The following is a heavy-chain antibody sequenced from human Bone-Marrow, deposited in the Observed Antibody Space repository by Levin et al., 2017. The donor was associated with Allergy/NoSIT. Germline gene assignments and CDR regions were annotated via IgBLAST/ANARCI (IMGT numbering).Heavy chain of an antibody. J-gene: IGHJ5*02. D-gene: IGHD3-16*02. CDR3: ARGTQEVSGTYRTLDWFEP. V-gene: IGHV4-61*03. CDR2: IHNSGSA. Sequence: SETLSLSCTVSGDSVSSGTVFWTWIRQPPGKGLEWIGYIHNSGSATYNPSLKSRVTLSLDTSKNHFSLNLTSVTAADTAIFYCARGTQEVSGTYRTLDWFEPWGQGSLVTVSS. CDR1: GDSVSSGTVF.